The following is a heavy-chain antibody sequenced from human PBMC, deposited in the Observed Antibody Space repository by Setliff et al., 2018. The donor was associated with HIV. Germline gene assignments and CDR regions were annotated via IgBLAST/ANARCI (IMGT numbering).Heavy chain of an antibody. D-gene: IGHD3-22*01. CDR1: RFDFNNYW. J-gene: IGHJ4*02. CDR3: AKDRYYDSSGSPLDY. Sequence: GGSLRLSCAASRFDFNNYWMCWVRQAPGKGLEWVANIGQDGSEKNYVDSVKGRFTISRDNSKNTLYLQMNSLRAEDTAVYYCAKDRYYDSSGSPLDYWGQGTLVTVSS. V-gene: IGHV3-7*01. CDR2: IGQDGSEK.